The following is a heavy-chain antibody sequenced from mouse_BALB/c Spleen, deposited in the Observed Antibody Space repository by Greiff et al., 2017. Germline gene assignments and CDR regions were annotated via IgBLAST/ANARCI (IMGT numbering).Heavy chain of an antibody. CDR1: GFTFSSYG. Sequence: EVKLVESGGGLVQPGGSRKLSCAASGFTFSSYGMNWVRQAPEKGLEWVAYISSGSSTIYYADTVKGRFTISRDNPKNTLFLQMTSLSSEDTAMYYCARRGLHYYAMDYWGQGTSVTVSS. CDR3: ARRGLHYYAMDY. CDR2: ISSGSSTI. V-gene: IGHV5-17*02. J-gene: IGHJ4*01. D-gene: IGHD2-4*01.